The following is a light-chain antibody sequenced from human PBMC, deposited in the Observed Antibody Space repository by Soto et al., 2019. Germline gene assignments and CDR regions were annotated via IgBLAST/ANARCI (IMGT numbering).Light chain of an antibody. CDR2: ANS. Sequence: QSVLTQPPSVSGAPGQRVTISCTGSSSNSGAGYDVHWYQQLPGTAPKLLIYANSIRPSGVPGRFSGSKSGTSASLAITGLQAEDEADYYCQSYESSLSGYVFGTGTKVTVL. V-gene: IGLV1-40*01. CDR3: QSYESSLSGYV. J-gene: IGLJ1*01. CDR1: SSNSGAGYD.